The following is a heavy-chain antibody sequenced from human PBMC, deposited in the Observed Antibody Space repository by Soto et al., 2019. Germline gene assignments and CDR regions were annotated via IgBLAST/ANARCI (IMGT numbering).Heavy chain of an antibody. J-gene: IGHJ4*02. D-gene: IGHD6-19*01. Sequence: PSETLSLTCTVSGGSISSYYWSWIRQPPGKGLEWIGYIYYSGSTNYNPSLKSRVTISVDTSKNQFSLKLSSVTAADTAVYYCARNPGIAVAGEYYFDYWGQGTLVTVSS. CDR2: IYYSGST. CDR1: GGSISSYY. V-gene: IGHV4-59*01. CDR3: ARNPGIAVAGEYYFDY.